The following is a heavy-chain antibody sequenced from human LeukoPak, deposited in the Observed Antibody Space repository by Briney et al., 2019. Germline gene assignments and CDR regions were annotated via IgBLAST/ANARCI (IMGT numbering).Heavy chain of an antibody. CDR1: GGTFSSYA. CDR2: IIPIFGTA. CDR3: ARAIAAAGFIDAFDI. V-gene: IGHV1-69*05. D-gene: IGHD6-13*01. Sequence: SVKVSCKASGGTFSSYAISWVRQAPGQGLEWMGGIIPIFGTANYAQKFQGRVTITTDESTSTAYMELSSLRSEDTAVYYCARAIAAAGFIDAFDIWGQGTMVTVSS. J-gene: IGHJ3*02.